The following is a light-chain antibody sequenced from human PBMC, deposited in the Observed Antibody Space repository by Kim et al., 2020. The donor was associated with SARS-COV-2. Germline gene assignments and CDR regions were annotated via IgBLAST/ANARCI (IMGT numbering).Light chain of an antibody. V-gene: IGKV3D-15*01. Sequence: EIVMTQSPATLSVFPGERATLSCRASQSVSSNLAWYQQKPGQAPRLLIYGASTRATGIPDKFSGSGSGTEFTLTISSLQSEDFAVYYCQQYSTWPPMYTFGQGTKVDIK. J-gene: IGKJ2*01. CDR2: GAS. CDR3: QQYSTWPPMYT. CDR1: QSVSSN.